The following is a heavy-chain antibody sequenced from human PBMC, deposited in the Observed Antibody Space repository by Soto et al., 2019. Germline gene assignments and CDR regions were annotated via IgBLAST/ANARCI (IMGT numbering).Heavy chain of an antibody. D-gene: IGHD6-19*01. CDR1: GFTFSSYW. Sequence: PGGSLRLSCAASGFTFSSYWMHWVRQAPGKGLVWVSRMNSDGTTINYADSVKGRFTISRDNAKNTLYLQVKSLSAEDTAVYYCETEGLFRFDYWGQGTLVTVSS. CDR2: MNSDGTTI. CDR3: ETEGLFRFDY. V-gene: IGHV3-74*01. J-gene: IGHJ4*02.